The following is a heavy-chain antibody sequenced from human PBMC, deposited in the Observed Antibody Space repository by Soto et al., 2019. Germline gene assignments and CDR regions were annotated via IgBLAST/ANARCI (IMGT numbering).Heavy chain of an antibody. CDR2: IKSKTDGGTT. J-gene: IGHJ3*02. Sequence: GGALRLSCAASGFTFRNAWMSWVRQAPGKGLEWVGRIKSKTDGGTTDYDAPVKGRFTISRDDSKNTLYLQMNSLKTEDTAVYYCTTNWNDPGAFDIWGQGTMVTVSS. V-gene: IGHV3-15*01. CDR3: TTNWNDPGAFDI. D-gene: IGHD1-1*01. CDR1: GFTFRNAW.